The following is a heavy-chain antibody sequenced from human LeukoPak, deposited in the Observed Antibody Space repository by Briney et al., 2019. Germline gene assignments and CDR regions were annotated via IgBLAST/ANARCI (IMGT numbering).Heavy chain of an antibody. CDR2: VSYSGST. CDR1: GGSISNYY. CDR3: ARFGMAVAGTLVSYYYYYMDV. Sequence: PSETLSLTCTVSGGSISNYYWTWIRQPPGKGLECIGYVSYSGSTNYNPSLKSRVTISVDTSKNQFSLKLSSVTAADTAVYYCARFGMAVAGTLVSYYYYYMDVWGKGTTVTVSS. D-gene: IGHD6-19*01. J-gene: IGHJ6*03. V-gene: IGHV4-59*12.